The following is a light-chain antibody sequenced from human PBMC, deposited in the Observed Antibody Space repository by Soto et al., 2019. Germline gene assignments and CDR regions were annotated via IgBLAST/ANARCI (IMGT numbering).Light chain of an antibody. J-gene: IGLJ2*01. CDR1: SSDVGSYKL. CDR3: CSYVGSSTHVV. CDR2: EGS. Sequence: QSALTQPASVSGSPGQSITISCTGTSSDVGSYKLVSWYQQHPGKAPKLMIYEGSKRPSGVSNRFSGSESGNTASLTISGLQAEDEGDYYCCSYVGSSTHVVFGGGTKLTVL. V-gene: IGLV2-23*01.